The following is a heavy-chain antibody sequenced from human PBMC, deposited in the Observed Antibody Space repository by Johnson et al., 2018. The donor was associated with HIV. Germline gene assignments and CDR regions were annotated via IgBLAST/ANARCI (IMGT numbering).Heavy chain of an antibody. Sequence: VQLVESGGGVVQPGGSLRLSCAASGFSCDDYGMSRVRQAPGKGLEWVSGINWNGGSPGYADSVKGRFTIYRDNAKNSLYLQMNSLRAEDTALYYCARDFGLEWELDGAFDIWGQGTMVTVSS. D-gene: IGHD1-26*01. J-gene: IGHJ3*02. CDR1: GFSCDDYG. CDR2: INWNGGSP. CDR3: ARDFGLEWELDGAFDI. V-gene: IGHV3-20*04.